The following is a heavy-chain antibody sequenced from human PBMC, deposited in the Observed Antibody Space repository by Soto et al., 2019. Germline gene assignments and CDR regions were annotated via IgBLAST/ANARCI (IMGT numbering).Heavy chain of an antibody. CDR1: GYSISSSNW. CDR2: IYYSGTT. CDR3: ARREIQGPIDY. Sequence: QVQLQESGPGLVKPSDTLSLTYAVSGYSISSSNWWGWIRQPPGKGLEWIGYIYYSGTTYYNPSLKSRVTMSVDTSKNQFSLKLTSVTAVDTALYYCARREIQGPIDYWGQGTLVTVSS. D-gene: IGHD1-26*01. V-gene: IGHV4-28*01. J-gene: IGHJ4*02.